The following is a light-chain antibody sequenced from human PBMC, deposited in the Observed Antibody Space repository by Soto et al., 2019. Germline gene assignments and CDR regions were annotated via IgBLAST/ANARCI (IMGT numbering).Light chain of an antibody. V-gene: IGLV4-69*01. CDR1: SGHSSYA. CDR2: VNSDGSH. J-gene: IGLJ3*02. CDR3: QTWGTGPWV. Sequence: QPVLTQSPSASASLGASVKLTCTLTSGHSSYAIAWHQQQPEKGPRYLMKVNSDGSHSKGDGIPDRFSGSSSGAERYLTISGLQSEDEADYYCQTWGTGPWVFGGGTKVTVL.